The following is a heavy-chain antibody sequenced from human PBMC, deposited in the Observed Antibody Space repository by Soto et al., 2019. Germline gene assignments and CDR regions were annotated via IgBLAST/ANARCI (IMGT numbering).Heavy chain of an antibody. V-gene: IGHV3-23*01. CDR1: GLTFSSYA. CDR2: ISGSGGST. CDR3: AKAEVVLVPAAWEQRFGEFFDY. J-gene: IGHJ4*02. Sequence: GGSLRLSCAASGLTFSSYAMSWVRQAPGKGLEWVSAISGSGGSTYYADSVKGRFTISRDNSKNTLYLQMNSLRAEDTAVYYCAKAEVVLVPAAWEQRFGEFFDYWGQET. D-gene: IGHD2-2*01.